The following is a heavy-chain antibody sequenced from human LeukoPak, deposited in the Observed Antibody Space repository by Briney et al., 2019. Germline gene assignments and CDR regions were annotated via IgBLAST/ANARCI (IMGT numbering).Heavy chain of an antibody. Sequence: PSETLSLTCAVYGGSFSGYYWSWIRQPPGKGLEWIGEINHSGSTNYNPFLKSRVTISVDTSKNQFSLKLSSVTAADTAVYYCARRMGFWSGYYAYFDYWGQGTLVTVSS. CDR1: GGSFSGYY. J-gene: IGHJ4*02. V-gene: IGHV4-34*01. CDR3: ARRMGFWSGYYAYFDY. CDR2: INHSGST. D-gene: IGHD3-3*01.